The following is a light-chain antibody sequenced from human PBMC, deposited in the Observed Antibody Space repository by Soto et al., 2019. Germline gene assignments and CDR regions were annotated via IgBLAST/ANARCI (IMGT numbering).Light chain of an antibody. J-gene: IGKJ4*01. CDR1: QNIQNS. V-gene: IGKV1-39*01. Sequence: DIRLTQSPSSLSASVGDRVTITCRASQNIQNSLNWYQQQPGKAPKLLIYAASSLERGVSSRFSGGGSGTDFTLTINSLQPEDFASYFCQQSYAAGLTFGGGTKWRSN. CDR2: AAS. CDR3: QQSYAAGLT.